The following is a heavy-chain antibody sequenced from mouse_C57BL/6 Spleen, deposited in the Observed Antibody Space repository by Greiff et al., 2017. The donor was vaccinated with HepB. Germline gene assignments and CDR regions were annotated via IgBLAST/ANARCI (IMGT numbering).Heavy chain of an antibody. CDR3: ARDDEGAMDY. Sequence: QVHVKQSGAELARPGASVKLSCKASGYTFTSYGISWVKQRTGQGLEWIGEIYPRSGNTYYNEKFKGKATLTADKSSSTAYMELRSLTSEDSAVYFCARDDEGAMDYWGQGTSVTVSS. CDR2: IYPRSGNT. J-gene: IGHJ4*01. V-gene: IGHV1-81*01. D-gene: IGHD2-3*01. CDR1: GYTFTSYG.